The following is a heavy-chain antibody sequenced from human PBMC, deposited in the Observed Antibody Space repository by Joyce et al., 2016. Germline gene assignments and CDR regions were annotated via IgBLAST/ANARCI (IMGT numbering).Heavy chain of an antibody. CDR1: GGSISSRNYC. V-gene: IGHV4-39*07. J-gene: IGHJ3*02. Sequence: QLQLQESGPRLVKPSETLSLTCSVSGGSISSRNYCWAWIRQSPGKGLEWIGTILNSGSSYYNPALTSRVNISVDRYKSQFSLRLNSVTAVDTAVYYCARDPDTSYWYESDAFDIWGQGTMVTVSS. CDR3: ARDPDTSYWYESDAFDI. CDR2: ILNSGSS. D-gene: IGHD1-1*01.